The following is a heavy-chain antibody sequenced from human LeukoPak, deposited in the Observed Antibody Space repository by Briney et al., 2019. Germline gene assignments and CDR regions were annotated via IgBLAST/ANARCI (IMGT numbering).Heavy chain of an antibody. CDR1: VFTFSDYY. D-gene: IGHD1-26*01. CDR2: ISSSGSTI. Sequence: PGGSLRLSCAASVFTFSDYYMSWIRQAPGKGLEGVSYISSSGSTIYYADSVKGRFPISRDNAKNSLYMQMNSLRAQDPAVYYCARDNQGGSSNYWGQGTLVTVSS. CDR3: ARDNQGGSSNY. V-gene: IGHV3-11*04. J-gene: IGHJ4*02.